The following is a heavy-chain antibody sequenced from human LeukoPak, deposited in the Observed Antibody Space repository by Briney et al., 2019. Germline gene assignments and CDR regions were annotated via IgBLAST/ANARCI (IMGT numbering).Heavy chain of an antibody. CDR3: AGSGFWSGYVDY. CDR2: IIPIFGTA. Sequence: SVKVSCKASGGTFSSYAISWVRQAPGQGLEGMGRIIPIFGTANYAQKFQGRVTITTDESTSTAYMELSSLRSEDTAVYYCAGSGFWSGYVDYWGQGTLVTVSS. J-gene: IGHJ4*02. CDR1: GGTFSSYA. D-gene: IGHD3-3*01. V-gene: IGHV1-69*05.